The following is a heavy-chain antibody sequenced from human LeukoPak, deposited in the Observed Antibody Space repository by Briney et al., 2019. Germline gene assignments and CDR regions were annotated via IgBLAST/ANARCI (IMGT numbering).Heavy chain of an antibody. Sequence: PGGTLRLSCAASGFTFTSYGTSWVRQAPGKGLEWVAVISYDGSNKYYADSVKGRFTISRDNSKNTLYLQMNSLRAEDTAVYYCARYYYDSSGLDYWGQGTLVTVSS. CDR3: ARYYYDSSGLDY. J-gene: IGHJ4*02. CDR2: ISYDGSNK. D-gene: IGHD3-22*01. V-gene: IGHV3-30*03. CDR1: GFTFTSYG.